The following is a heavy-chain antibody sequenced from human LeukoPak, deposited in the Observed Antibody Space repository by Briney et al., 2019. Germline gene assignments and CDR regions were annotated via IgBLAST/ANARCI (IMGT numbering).Heavy chain of an antibody. J-gene: IGHJ4*02. CDR3: ARGFWATVTHFDY. CDR2: IIPIFGTA. V-gene: IGHV1-69*13. CDR1: GGTFSSYA. D-gene: IGHD4-11*01. Sequence: ASVKVSCKASGGTFSSYAISWVRQAPGQGLEWMGGIIPIFGTANYAQKFQGRVTITADESTSTAYMELSSLRSEDTAVYYCARGFWATVTHFDYWGQGTLVTVSS.